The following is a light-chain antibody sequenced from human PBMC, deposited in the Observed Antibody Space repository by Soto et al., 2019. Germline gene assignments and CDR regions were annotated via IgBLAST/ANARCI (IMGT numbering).Light chain of an antibody. CDR2: LTS. Sequence: EIVLTQSPATLSSFPGDRVTLSCRASQAVNTRLAWYQHKPGQAPRLLIYLTSNRAAGIPARFSGSGSGTHFTLTISSLEPEDFAVYYCQQRSNWPRLITFGQGTRLEIK. J-gene: IGKJ5*01. V-gene: IGKV3-11*01. CDR3: QQRSNWPRLIT. CDR1: QAVNTR.